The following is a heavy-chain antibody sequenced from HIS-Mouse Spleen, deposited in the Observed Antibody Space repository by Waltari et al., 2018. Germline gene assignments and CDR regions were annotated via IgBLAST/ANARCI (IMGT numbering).Heavy chain of an antibody. V-gene: IGHV4-39*07. CDR1: GGSISISSYY. D-gene: IGHD6-13*01. J-gene: IGHJ2*01. Sequence: QVQLQESGPGLVKPSETLSLTCTVSGGSISISSYYWGWIRQPPGKGLEWIGSIYYSGSTYYNPSLKSRVTISVDTSKNQFSLKLSSVTAADTAVYYCAREIPYSSSWYDWYFDLWGRGTLVTVSS. CDR2: IYYSGST. CDR3: AREIPYSSSWYDWYFDL.